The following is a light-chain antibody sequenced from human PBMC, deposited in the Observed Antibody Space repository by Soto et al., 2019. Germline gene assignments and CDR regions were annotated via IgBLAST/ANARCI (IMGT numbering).Light chain of an antibody. V-gene: IGKV3-20*01. CDR3: LQYGGDGT. J-gene: IGKJ1*01. Sequence: EIVLTQSPGTLSLSPGERATLSCRASQSVSNNYLAWYQQKPGQAPRLLIYGASNRATGIQDRFSGSGSGPDFTLTISRLAPEDCAVYYFLQYGGDGTFGQGTKVAIK. CDR1: QSVSNNY. CDR2: GAS.